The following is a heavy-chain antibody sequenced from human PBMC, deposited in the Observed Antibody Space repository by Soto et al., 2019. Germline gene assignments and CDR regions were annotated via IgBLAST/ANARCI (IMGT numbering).Heavy chain of an antibody. CDR1: GFTVSNNY. D-gene: IGHD3-10*01. CDR2: IYSGGYT. J-gene: IGHJ4*02. Sequence: EVQLVESGGGLIQPGGSLRLSCAVSGFTVSNNYMSWVRQAPGKGLEGVSVIYSGGYTAYGDSVKGRFTISRDNSKKPLQLHRNALGAADHAWFCGATHAGGGGYWGQGTLVTVSS. V-gene: IGHV3-53*01. CDR3: ATHAGGGGY.